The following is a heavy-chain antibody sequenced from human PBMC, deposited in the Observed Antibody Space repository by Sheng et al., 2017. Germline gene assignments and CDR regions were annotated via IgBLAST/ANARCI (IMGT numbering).Heavy chain of an antibody. CDR1: GGTFSSYA. CDR3: ARVMDLGELSLGWWFDP. V-gene: IGHV1-69*05. Sequence: QVQLVQSGAEVKKPGSSVKVSCKASGGTFSSYAISWVRQAPGQGLEWMGGIIPIFGTANYAQKFQGRVTITTDESTSTAYMELSSLRSEDTAVYYCARVMDLGELSLGWWFDPWGQGTLVTVSS. D-gene: IGHD3-16*02. J-gene: IGHJ5*02. CDR2: IIPIFGTA.